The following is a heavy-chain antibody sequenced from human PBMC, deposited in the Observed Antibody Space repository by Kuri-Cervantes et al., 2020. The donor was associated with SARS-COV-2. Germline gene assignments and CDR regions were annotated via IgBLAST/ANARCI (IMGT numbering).Heavy chain of an antibody. D-gene: IGHD6-19*01. J-gene: IGHJ4*02. Sequence: EPLSLTCASPGFTFGDYAMHWVRQAPGKGLEWVSGINWNGGSTGYADSVKGRFTISRDNAKNSLYLLMNTLRAEDTAVYYCATTGYSSGWYNFDYWGQGTLVTVSS. CDR1: GFTFGDYA. CDR3: ATTGYSSGWYNFDY. V-gene: IGHV3-20*04. CDR2: INWNGGST.